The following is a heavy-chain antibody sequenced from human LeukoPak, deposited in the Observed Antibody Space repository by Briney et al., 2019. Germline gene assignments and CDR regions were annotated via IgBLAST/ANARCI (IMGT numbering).Heavy chain of an antibody. CDR3: ARERTSGWDAFDF. CDR2: INSVGSST. D-gene: IGHD6-19*01. J-gene: IGHJ4*02. V-gene: IGHV3-74*01. Sequence: GSLRLSCAASGFTFSSFWMHWVRQAPGKGLVWVSRINSVGSSTSYADSVKGRFTISRDNAKNTLYLQMNSLRAEDTAVYYCARERTSGWDAFDFWGQGTLVTVSS. CDR1: GFTFSSFW.